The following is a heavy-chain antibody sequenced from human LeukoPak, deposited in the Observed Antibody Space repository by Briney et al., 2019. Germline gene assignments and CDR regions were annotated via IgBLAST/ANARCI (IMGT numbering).Heavy chain of an antibody. D-gene: IGHD7-27*01. V-gene: IGHV3-13*01. CDR3: IRIRTGEHQYGMDV. J-gene: IGHJ6*02. CDR1: GFTFSTYD. CDR2: IDTVGNT. Sequence: GGSLRLSCAASGFTFSTYDVHWVRQATGKGLEWVSAIDTVGNTYYAGSVKGRFTISRENAWNSLYLQMDSLRGGDTAVYYCIRIRTGEHQYGMDVWGQGTTVTVSS.